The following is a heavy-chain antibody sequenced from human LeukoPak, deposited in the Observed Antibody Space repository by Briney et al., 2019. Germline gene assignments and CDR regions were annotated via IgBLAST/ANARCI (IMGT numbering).Heavy chain of an antibody. V-gene: IGHV3-11*01. CDR1: GFTFSDCY. D-gene: IGHD6-19*01. J-gene: IGHJ4*02. CDR2: ISSSGSTI. Sequence: PGGSLRLSCAASGFTFSDCYMSWLRQAPGKGVEGVSYISSSGSTIYYADSVKGRFTISRDNAKNSLYLQMNSLRAEDTAVYYCALDSSGWYYSGYWGQGTLVTVSS. CDR3: ALDSSGWYYSGY.